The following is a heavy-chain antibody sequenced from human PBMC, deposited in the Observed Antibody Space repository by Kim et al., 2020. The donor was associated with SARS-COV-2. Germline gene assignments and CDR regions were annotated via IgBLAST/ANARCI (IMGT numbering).Heavy chain of an antibody. Sequence: SETLSLTCTVSGGSMNSRGSYWGWIRQPPGKGLEWVGIIYYSGGSHYNESLKSRVTISADMAKNQFFLILTSMTAADTALYYCARYSDASGYAAFDVWGQGTMVTVSS. CDR1: GGSMNSRGSY. D-gene: IGHD3-22*01. V-gene: IGHV4-39*01. J-gene: IGHJ3*01. CDR2: IYYSGGS. CDR3: ARYSDASGYAAFDV.